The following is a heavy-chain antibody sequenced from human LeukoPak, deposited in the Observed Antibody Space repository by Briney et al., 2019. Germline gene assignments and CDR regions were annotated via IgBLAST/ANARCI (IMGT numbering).Heavy chain of an antibody. J-gene: IGHJ6*03. D-gene: IGHD6-13*01. Sequence: PGGSLRLSCAASGFTFSYYAMNWVRQAPGKGLEWVSAISGSGGSPYYADSVKGRFTISRDNSKNTLYLQMNSLRAEDTAVYYCEKDRDSSQFYYYMDVWGKGTTVTVSS. CDR3: EKDRDSSQFYYYMDV. CDR1: GFTFSYYA. CDR2: ISGSGGSP. V-gene: IGHV3-23*01.